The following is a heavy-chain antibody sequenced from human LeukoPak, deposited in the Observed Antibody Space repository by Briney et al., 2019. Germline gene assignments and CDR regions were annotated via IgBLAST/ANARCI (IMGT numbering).Heavy chain of an antibody. CDR1: GGSISSGGYS. CDR3: ARGRRDGYNPAFDY. Sequence: SETLSLTCTVSGGSISSGGYSWSWIRQHPGKGLEWIGYIYYSGSTYYNPSLKSRVSISVDTSKNQFSLKLSSVTAADTAVYYCARGRRDGYNPAFDYWGQGTLVTVSS. D-gene: IGHD5-24*01. J-gene: IGHJ4*02. V-gene: IGHV4-61*08. CDR2: IYYSGST.